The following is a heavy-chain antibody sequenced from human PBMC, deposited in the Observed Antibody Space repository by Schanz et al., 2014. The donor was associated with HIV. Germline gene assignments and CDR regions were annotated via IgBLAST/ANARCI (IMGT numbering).Heavy chain of an antibody. V-gene: IGHV3-30*03. J-gene: IGHJ6*02. Sequence: QVQLVESGGGVVQPGRSLRLSCTASGLTFSSSIMHWVRQAPGKGLEWVAFISYDGSNKYYADSVKGRFTISRDNSNNTLYLQMNSLTVDDTAVYYCARGRNGMGVWGPGTTVTVSS. CDR2: ISYDGSNK. CDR3: ARGRNGMGV. CDR1: GLTFSSSI.